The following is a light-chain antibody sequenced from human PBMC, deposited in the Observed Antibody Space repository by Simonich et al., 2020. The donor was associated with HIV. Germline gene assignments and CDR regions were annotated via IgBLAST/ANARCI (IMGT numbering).Light chain of an antibody. V-gene: IGLV3-25*03. CDR2: KDS. J-gene: IGLJ1*01. CDR1: ALPTQY. CDR3: QSADSSGTYYV. Sequence: SYELTQPPSVSVSPGQTARITCSGDALPTQYAYWYQQKPGQAPVLVIYKDSERPSGIPERLSGSSSGTTATLTISGVQAEDEADYYCQSADSSGTYYVFGTGTKVTVL.